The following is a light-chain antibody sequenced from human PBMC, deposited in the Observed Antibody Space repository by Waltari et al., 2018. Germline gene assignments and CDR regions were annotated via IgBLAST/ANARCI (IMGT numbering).Light chain of an antibody. CDR2: RAS. J-gene: IGKJ4*01. CDR1: QGINNH. Sequence: HLTQSPPFLSASVGGRVTITCRASQGINNHLAWYQQKPGKAHKLLIYRASTLHSGVPSRFSGSGSGTEFTLRISSLQPEDFATYYCQQFNTYPPLTFGGGTKVEIK. CDR3: QQFNTYPPLT. V-gene: IGKV1-9*01.